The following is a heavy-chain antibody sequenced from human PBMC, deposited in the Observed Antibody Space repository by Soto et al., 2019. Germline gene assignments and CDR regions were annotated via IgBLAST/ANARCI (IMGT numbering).Heavy chain of an antibody. CDR3: ARAYYYDSSGYYYLLDY. V-gene: IGHV4-30-4*01. CDR1: GGSISSGDYY. D-gene: IGHD3-22*01. J-gene: IGHJ4*02. Sequence: SETRSLTCTVSGGSISSGDYYWSWIRQPPGKGLEWIGYIYYSGSTYYNPSLKSRVTISVDTSKNQFSLKLSSVTAADTAVYYCARAYYYDSSGYYYLLDYWRQGTLVTVSS. CDR2: IYYSGST.